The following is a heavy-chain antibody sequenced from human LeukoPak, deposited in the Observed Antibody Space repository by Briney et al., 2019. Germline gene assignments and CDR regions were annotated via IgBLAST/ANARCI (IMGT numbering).Heavy chain of an antibody. CDR1: GGTFSSYA. V-gene: IGHV1-69*13. D-gene: IGHD2-2*02. CDR3: ARVPYCSSTSCYTPYHY. J-gene: IGHJ4*02. CDR2: IIPIFGTA. Sequence: SVKVSCKASGGTFSSYAISWVRQAPGQGLEWMGGIIPIFGTANYAQKFQGRVTITADESTSTAYMELSSLRSEDTAVYYYARVPYCSSTSCYTPYHYWGQGTLVTVSS.